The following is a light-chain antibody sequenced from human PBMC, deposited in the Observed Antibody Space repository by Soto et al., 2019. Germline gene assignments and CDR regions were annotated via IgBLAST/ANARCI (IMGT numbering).Light chain of an antibody. V-gene: IGLV1-44*01. CDR2: GNN. Sequence: QSVLTQPPSASGTPGQGVAISCSGSNSNIGSNAVNWYQQLPGTAPKRLISGNNQRPSGVPDRFSGSKSGTSAFLAISGLQSEDEADYYCAAWDDSLKGVVFGGGTNSPS. CDR1: NSNIGSNA. CDR3: AAWDDSLKGVV. J-gene: IGLJ2*01.